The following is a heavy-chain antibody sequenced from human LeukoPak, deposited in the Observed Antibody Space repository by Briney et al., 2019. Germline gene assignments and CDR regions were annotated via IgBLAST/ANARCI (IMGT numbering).Heavy chain of an antibody. D-gene: IGHD3-10*01. CDR2: ISGSGGST. CDR1: GFTFSSYA. Sequence: GGSLRLSCAASGFTFSSYAMSWVRQAPGKGREWVSAISGSGGSTYQADSVKGRFTISRDNSKNTLYLQMNSLRAEDTAVYYCAKGWGYYGSGSYEDYWGQGTLVTVSS. CDR3: AKGWGYYGSGSYEDY. J-gene: IGHJ4*02. V-gene: IGHV3-23*01.